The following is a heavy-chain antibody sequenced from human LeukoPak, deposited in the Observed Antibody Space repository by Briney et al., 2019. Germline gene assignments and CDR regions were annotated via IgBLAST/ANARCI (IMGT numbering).Heavy chain of an antibody. CDR2: IIPILGIA. V-gene: IGHV1-69*04. Sequence: SVKVSCKASGGTFSSYAISWVRQAPGQGLEWMGRIIPILGIANYAQKFQGRVTITADKSTSTAYMELSSLRSEDTAVYYCARQIRRRDGYNFLDYWGQGTLVTVSS. CDR3: ARQIRRRDGYNFLDY. CDR1: GGTFSSYA. D-gene: IGHD5-24*01. J-gene: IGHJ4*02.